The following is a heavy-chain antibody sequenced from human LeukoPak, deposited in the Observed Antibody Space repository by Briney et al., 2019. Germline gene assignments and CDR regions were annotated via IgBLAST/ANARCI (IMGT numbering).Heavy chain of an antibody. Sequence: SETLSLTCTVSGGSVSSGSYYWSWIRQPPGKGLEWIGYIYYSGSTNYNPSLKSRVTISVDTSKNQFSLKLSSVTAADTAVYYCAREGYCSSTSCSVSWYYYYGMDVWGQGTTVTVSS. CDR1: GGSVSSGSYY. V-gene: IGHV4-61*01. J-gene: IGHJ6*02. CDR2: IYYSGST. CDR3: AREGYCSSTSCSVSWYYYYGMDV. D-gene: IGHD2-2*01.